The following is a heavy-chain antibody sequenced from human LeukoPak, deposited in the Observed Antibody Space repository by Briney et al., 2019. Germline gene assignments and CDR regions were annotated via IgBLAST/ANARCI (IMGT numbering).Heavy chain of an antibody. V-gene: IGHV4-34*01. D-gene: IGHD2-8*01. J-gene: IGHJ5*02. CDR1: GGSFSGYY. Sequence: SETRSLTCAVYGGSFSGYYWSWNRQPPGKGLEWIGEINHSGSTNYNPSLKSRVTISVDTSKNQFSLKLSSVTAADTAVYYCAQNGQSGFSFDPWGQGTLVTVSS. CDR2: INHSGST. CDR3: AQNGQSGFSFDP.